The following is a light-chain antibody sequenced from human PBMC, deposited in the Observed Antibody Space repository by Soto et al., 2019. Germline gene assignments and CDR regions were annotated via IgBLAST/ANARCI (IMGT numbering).Light chain of an antibody. V-gene: IGKV1-5*03. Sequence: DIQMTQSPSTLPASVGDRVTITCRASQSISTWLAWYQQKPGKAPNLLIYKASYLASGVPSRFSGGGSGTEFTLTISSLQPDDFATYYCQQYSSYWTLGQGTKVEIK. CDR1: QSISTW. CDR2: KAS. J-gene: IGKJ1*01. CDR3: QQYSSYWT.